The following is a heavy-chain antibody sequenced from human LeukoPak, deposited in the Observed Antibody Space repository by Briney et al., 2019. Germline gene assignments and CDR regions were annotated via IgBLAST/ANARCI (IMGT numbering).Heavy chain of an antibody. V-gene: IGHV1-18*01. CDR2: ISAYNGNT. CDR1: GGTFSSYT. D-gene: IGHD3-3*01. J-gene: IGHJ4*02. Sequence: ASVKVSCKASGGTFSSYTISWVRQAPGQGLEWMGWISAYNGNTNYAQKLHGRVTMTTDTSTSTAYMELRSLRSDDTAVYYCARDSRTGYYDFWSGYYTFDYWGQGTLVTVSS. CDR3: ARDSRTGYYDFWSGYYTFDY.